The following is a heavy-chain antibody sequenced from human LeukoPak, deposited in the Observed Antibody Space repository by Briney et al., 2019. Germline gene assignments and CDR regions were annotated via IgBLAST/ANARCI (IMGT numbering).Heavy chain of an antibody. CDR2: ISSSGSTI. CDR1: GFTFSSYE. V-gene: IGHV3-48*03. Sequence: GGSLRLSCAASGFTFSSYEMNWVRQAPGKGLEWVSYISSSGSTIYYADSVKGRFTISRDNAKNSLYLQMNSLRAEDTAVYYCAGSLGRTSHASYWGQATLVTVSS. D-gene: IGHD2-2*01. J-gene: IGHJ4*02. CDR3: AGSLGRTSHASY.